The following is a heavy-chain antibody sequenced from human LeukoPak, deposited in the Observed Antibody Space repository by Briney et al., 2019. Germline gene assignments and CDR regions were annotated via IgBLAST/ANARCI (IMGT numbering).Heavy chain of an antibody. V-gene: IGHV5-51*01. Sequence: GESLKISCKGSGYSFTSYWIGWVRQMPGKGLEWMGIIYPGDSDTRYSPSFQGQVTISADKSISTAYLQWSSLKASDTAMYYCARLALAAAGTGGAFDIWGQGTMVTVSS. J-gene: IGHJ3*02. D-gene: IGHD6-13*01. CDR2: IYPGDSDT. CDR3: ARLALAAAGTGGAFDI. CDR1: GYSFTSYW.